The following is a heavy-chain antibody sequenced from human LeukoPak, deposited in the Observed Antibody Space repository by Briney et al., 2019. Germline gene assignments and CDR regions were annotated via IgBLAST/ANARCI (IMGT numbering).Heavy chain of an antibody. J-gene: IGHJ4*02. D-gene: IGHD3-10*01. CDR2: ISSSSSTI. CDR1: GFTFSSYS. Sequence: GGSLRLSCAASGFTFSSYSMNWVRQAPGKGVEWVSYISSSSSTIYYADSVKGGFTISRDDAKNSLYLQMNSLRDEDTAVYYCARESNMVRGVIITSISFGSFDYWGQGTLVTVSS. CDR3: ARESNMVRGVIITSISFGSFDY. V-gene: IGHV3-48*02.